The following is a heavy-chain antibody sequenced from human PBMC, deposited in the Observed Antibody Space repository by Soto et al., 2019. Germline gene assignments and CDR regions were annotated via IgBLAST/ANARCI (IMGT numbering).Heavy chain of an antibody. Sequence: PGGSLRLSCAASGFTFSSYPMHWVRQAPGKGLEWVAVISYDGSNKYYADSVKGRFTISRDNSKNTLYLQMNSLRAEDTAVYYCATITMIRGVIYWGQGTLVTFSS. J-gene: IGHJ4*02. V-gene: IGHV3-30-3*01. CDR2: ISYDGSNK. D-gene: IGHD3-10*01. CDR1: GFTFSSYP. CDR3: ATITMIRGVIY.